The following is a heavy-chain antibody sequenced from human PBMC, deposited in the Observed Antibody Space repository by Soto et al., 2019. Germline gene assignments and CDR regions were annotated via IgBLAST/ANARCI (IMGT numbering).Heavy chain of an antibody. V-gene: IGHV5-51*01. Sequence: GESLKISCRGSRYDFNTNWFGWVRQLPGRGLEWVGIMYPGDSDTRYNPSLQGHVTLSVDVTVSTAFLQWRSLETSDTGMYFCARLPRDCNKTSCYYADHWGQGTQVTVS. J-gene: IGHJ4*02. D-gene: IGHD3-3*01. CDR3: ARLPRDCNKTSCYYADH. CDR1: RYDFNTNW. CDR2: MYPGDSDT.